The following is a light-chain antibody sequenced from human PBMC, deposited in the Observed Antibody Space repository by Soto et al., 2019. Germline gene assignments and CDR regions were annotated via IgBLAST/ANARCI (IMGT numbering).Light chain of an antibody. CDR3: SSYTSSDTPYV. Sequence: QSALTQPASVSGSPGQSITISCTGTSSDVGGYNYVSWYQQHPDKAPKLMIYVVSNRPSGVSNRFACSKSGNTASLTISVLHAEDEDDYYCSSYTSSDTPYVFGTGTKLTVL. CDR1: SSDVGGYNY. CDR2: VVS. V-gene: IGLV2-14*01. J-gene: IGLJ1*01.